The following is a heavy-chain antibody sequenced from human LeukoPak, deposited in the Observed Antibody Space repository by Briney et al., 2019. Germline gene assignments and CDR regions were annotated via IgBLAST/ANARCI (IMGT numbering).Heavy chain of an antibody. J-gene: IGHJ6*03. D-gene: IGHD7-27*01. V-gene: IGHV4-38-2*02. Sequence: SETLSLTCTVSGYSISSGYYWGWIRQPAGKGLEWIGRIYMSGSTDYNPSFKSRVTMSVDTSKNQVSLKLRSVTAADTAVYYCARVVWGGDFHYSLDVWGKGTTVIVSS. CDR1: GYSISSGYY. CDR3: ARVVWGGDFHYSLDV. CDR2: IYMSGST.